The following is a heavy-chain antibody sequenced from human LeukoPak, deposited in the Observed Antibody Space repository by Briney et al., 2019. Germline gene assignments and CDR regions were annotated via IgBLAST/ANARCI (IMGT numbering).Heavy chain of an antibody. V-gene: IGHV4-59*01. CDR1: GGSISSYY. CDR2: IYYSGST. D-gene: IGHD1-26*01. CDR3: ARSLGGATIDY. J-gene: IGHJ4*02. Sequence: SETLSLTCTVSGGSISSYYWSWIRQPPGKGLEWIGYIYYSGSTNYNPYLKSRVTISVDTSKNQFSLKLSSVTAADTAVYYCARSLGGATIDYWGQGTLVTVSS.